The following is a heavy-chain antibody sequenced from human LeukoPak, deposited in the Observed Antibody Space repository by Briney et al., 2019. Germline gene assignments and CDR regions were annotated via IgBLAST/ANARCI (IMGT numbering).Heavy chain of an antibody. J-gene: IGHJ6*02. V-gene: IGHV4-30-4*02. CDR1: GGSISSGDYY. Sequence: PSETLSLTCTVSGGSISSGDYYWSWIRQPPGKGLEWIGYIYYSGGTNYNPSLESRVIISVDTSRNQLSLKLTSVTAADTAVYYCARDLMSERGAYYYGMDVWGQGITVTVSS. CDR3: ARDLMSERGAYYYGMDV. D-gene: IGHD3-3*01. CDR2: IYYSGGT.